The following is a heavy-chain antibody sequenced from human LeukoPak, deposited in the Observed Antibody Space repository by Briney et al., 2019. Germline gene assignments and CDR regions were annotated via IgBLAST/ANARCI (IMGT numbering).Heavy chain of an antibody. CDR2: SRNRAKSYTT. V-gene: IGHV3-72*01. Sequence: GGSLRLFCAVSGFTFSDHYMDWVRQAPGKGLEWVGRSRNRAKSYTTDYAASVKGRFTISRDDSKSTLYLQMNSLETEDTAVHYCSRDATGDHWGQGTLVSVSS. CDR1: GFTFSDHY. CDR3: SRDATGDH. J-gene: IGHJ4*02.